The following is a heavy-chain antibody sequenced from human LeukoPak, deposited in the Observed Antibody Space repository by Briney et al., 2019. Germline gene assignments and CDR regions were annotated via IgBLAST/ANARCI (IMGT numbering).Heavy chain of an antibody. CDR1: NGSFTENF. CDR3: AREKFLGRLTRVLDT. D-gene: IGHD3-3*01. CDR2: VYHSGTT. Sequence: PSETLSLTCVVNNGSFTENFWSWIRQPPGKRLEWIGEVYHSGTTNYNPSLKSRLSISADMSKKQFSLKLNSVTAADTAVYYCAREKFLGRLTRVLDTWGQGTLVTVSS. V-gene: IGHV4-34*01. J-gene: IGHJ5*02.